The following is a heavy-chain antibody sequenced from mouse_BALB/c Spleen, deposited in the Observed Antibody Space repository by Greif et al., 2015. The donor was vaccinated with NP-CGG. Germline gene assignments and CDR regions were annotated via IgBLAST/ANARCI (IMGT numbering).Heavy chain of an antibody. CDR2: INPSNGRT. CDR3: ASTMTSAWFAY. J-gene: IGHJ3*01. CDR1: GYTFTSYW. V-gene: IGHV1S81*02. D-gene: IGHD2-4*01. Sequence: VQLQQSGAELVKPGASVKLSCKASGYTFTSYWMHWVKQRPGQGLEWIGEINPSNGRTNYNEKFKSKATLTVDKSSSTAYMQLSSLTSEDSAVYYCASTMTSAWFAYWGQGTLVTVSA.